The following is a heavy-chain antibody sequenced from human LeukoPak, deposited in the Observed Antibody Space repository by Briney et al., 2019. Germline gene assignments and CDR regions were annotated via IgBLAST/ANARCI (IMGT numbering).Heavy chain of an antibody. V-gene: IGHV1-18*01. CDR3: ARVVPAAILVFFDY. J-gene: IGHJ4*02. CDR2: ISAYNGST. D-gene: IGHD2-2*02. Sequence: GASVKVSCKASGYTFTSYGISWVRQAPGQGLEWMGWISAYNGSTNYAQKLQGRVTMTTDTSTSTAYMELRSLRSDDTAVYYCARVVPAAILVFFDYWGQGTLVTVSS. CDR1: GYTFTSYG.